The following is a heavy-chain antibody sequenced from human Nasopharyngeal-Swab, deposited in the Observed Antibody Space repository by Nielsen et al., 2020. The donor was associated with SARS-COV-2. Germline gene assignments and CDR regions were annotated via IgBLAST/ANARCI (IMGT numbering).Heavy chain of an antibody. J-gene: IGHJ3*02. D-gene: IGHD3-10*01. CDR2: IASDERYE. V-gene: IGHV3-30*03. Sequence: GESLKISCAASGFTFSSYSMNWVRQAPGKGLEWVAVIASDERYEHCADSAKGRFTISRDNSRNTLYLQMNSLRAEDTAVYYCAREGGGSYSDTFDMWGQGTMVTVSS. CDR3: AREGGGSYSDTFDM. CDR1: GFTFSSYS.